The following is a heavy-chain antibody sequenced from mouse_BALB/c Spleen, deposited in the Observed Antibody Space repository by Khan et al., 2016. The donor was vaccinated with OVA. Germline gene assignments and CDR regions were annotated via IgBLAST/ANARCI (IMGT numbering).Heavy chain of an antibody. V-gene: IGHV1-20*02. CDR3: ARIYRSDFDY. Sequence: EQLKESGPELVKPGASVKISCKASGYSFTGYFMNWVMQSHGKSLEWIGRINPHIGETFYNQKFKGKATLTVDESSSTAHMELRSLASEDSAVYYCARIYRSDFDYWGQGTTLTVSS. D-gene: IGHD1-1*01. CDR1: GYSFTGYF. J-gene: IGHJ2*01. CDR2: INPHIGET.